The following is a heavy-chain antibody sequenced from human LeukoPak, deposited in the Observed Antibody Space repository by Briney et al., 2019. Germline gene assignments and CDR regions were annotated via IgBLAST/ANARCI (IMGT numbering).Heavy chain of an antibody. CDR1: GFTFSSYT. J-gene: IGHJ4*02. CDR3: ATSDFNILTGYNDY. V-gene: IGHV3-21*01. Sequence: TGGSLRLSCAASGFTFSSYTMNWVRQAPGKGLEWVSSISSSSYYIYYADSVKGRFTISRDNAKNSLYLQMNSLRAEDTAVYCCATSDFNILTGYNDYWGQGTLVTVSS. D-gene: IGHD3-9*01. CDR2: ISSSSYYI.